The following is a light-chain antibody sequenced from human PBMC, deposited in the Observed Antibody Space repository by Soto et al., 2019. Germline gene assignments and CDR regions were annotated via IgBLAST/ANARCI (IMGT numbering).Light chain of an antibody. CDR2: INN. V-gene: IGLV1-40*01. CDR3: QSYDSSLSAHVV. J-gene: IGLJ2*01. CDR1: SSNIGAGFD. Sequence: QLVLTQPPSVSGAPGQRVTISCTGSSSNIGAGFDVHWYQQLPGAAPKLLIYINNNRPSGVPDRFSGSKSGTSASLAITGLQAEDEADYYCQSYDSSLSAHVVFGGGTKLTVL.